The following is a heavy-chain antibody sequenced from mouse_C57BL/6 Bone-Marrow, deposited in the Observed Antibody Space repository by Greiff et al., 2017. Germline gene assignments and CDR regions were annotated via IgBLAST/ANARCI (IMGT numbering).Heavy chain of an antibody. CDR1: GYTFTDYY. CDR3: ARSYYYGCSFAD. CDR2: INPNNGGT. V-gene: IGHV1-26*01. Sequence: EVQLQQSGPELVKPGASVKISCKASGYTFTDYYMNWVKQSPGKSLEWIGDINPNNGGTCYNQKFKGKATLTVDKSSSTAYMELRSLTSEDSAVYYCARSYYYGCSFADWGQGTLVTVSA. D-gene: IGHD1-1*01. J-gene: IGHJ3*01.